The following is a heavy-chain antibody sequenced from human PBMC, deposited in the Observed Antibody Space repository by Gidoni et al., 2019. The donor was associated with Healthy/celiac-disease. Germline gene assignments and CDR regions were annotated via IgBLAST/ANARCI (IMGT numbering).Heavy chain of an antibody. V-gene: IGHV1-2*02. Sequence: QVQLVQSGAEVKKPGASVKVSCKASGYTFTGYYMHWVRQAPGQGLDGMGWINPNSGGTNYAQKFQGRVTMTRDTSISTAYMELSRLRSDDTAVYYCARDYYDSSGYYPAGWFDPWGQGTLVTVSS. D-gene: IGHD3-22*01. CDR2: INPNSGGT. CDR1: GYTFTGYY. CDR3: ARDYYDSSGYYPAGWFDP. J-gene: IGHJ5*02.